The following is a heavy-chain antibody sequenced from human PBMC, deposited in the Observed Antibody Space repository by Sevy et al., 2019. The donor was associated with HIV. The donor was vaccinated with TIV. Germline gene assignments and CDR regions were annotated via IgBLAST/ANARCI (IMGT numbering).Heavy chain of an antibody. CDR3: ARDHEFYDYGDYGPTFFPDY. V-gene: IGHV3-33*01. J-gene: IGHJ4*02. CDR2: IWFDGSNS. Sequence: GGSLRLSCAASGFSFSSYGMHWVRQAPGKGLEWVALIWFDGSNSYYADSVKGRFTISRDTSKNTVYLPMNSLRAEDTAIYYCARDHEFYDYGDYGPTFFPDYWGQGNLVTVSS. CDR1: GFSFSSYG. D-gene: IGHD4-17*01.